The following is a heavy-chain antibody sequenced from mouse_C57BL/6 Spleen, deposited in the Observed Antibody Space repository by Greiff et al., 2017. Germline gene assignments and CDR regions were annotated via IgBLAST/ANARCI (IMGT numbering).Heavy chain of an antibody. CDR2: IDPNSGGT. V-gene: IGHV1-72*01. CDR3: ARSGYYGSSLYWYLDV. D-gene: IGHD1-1*01. CDR1: GYTFTSYW. Sequence: VQLQQPGAELVKPGASVKLSCKASGYTFTSYWMHWVKQRPGRGLEWIGRIDPNSGGTKYNEKFKSKATLTVDKPSSTASRQLSSLTSEDSAVYYCARSGYYGSSLYWYLDVWGTGTTVTVSS. J-gene: IGHJ1*03.